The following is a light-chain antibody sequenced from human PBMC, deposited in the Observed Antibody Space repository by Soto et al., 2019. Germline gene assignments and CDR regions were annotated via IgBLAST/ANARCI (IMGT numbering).Light chain of an antibody. J-gene: IGKJ1*01. CDR2: AAS. CDR3: LQEYNCPPT. V-gene: IGKV1-6*01. Sequence: IQMTQSPSPLSASVGDRVTITCRASQGIRNDLGWYQQKPGRAPKLLIYAASSLQSGVPSRFSGSGSGADFTLTIISLQPEDFATYYCLQEYNCPPTFGQGTKVDI. CDR1: QGIRND.